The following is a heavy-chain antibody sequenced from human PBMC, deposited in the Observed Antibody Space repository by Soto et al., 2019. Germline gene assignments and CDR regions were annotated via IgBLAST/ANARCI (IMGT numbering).Heavy chain of an antibody. CDR1: GGTFSSYA. CDR2: IIPIFGTA. V-gene: IGHV1-69*01. J-gene: IGHJ4*02. D-gene: IGHD3-16*02. CDR3: ARDQYDYVWGSYRAQLDY. Sequence: QVQLVQSGAEVKKPGSSVKVSCKASGGTFSSYAISWVRQAPGQGLEWMGGIIPIFGTANYAQKFRGRVTITADESTSTAYMELSSLRSEDTAVYYCARDQYDYVWGSYRAQLDYWGQGTLVTVSS.